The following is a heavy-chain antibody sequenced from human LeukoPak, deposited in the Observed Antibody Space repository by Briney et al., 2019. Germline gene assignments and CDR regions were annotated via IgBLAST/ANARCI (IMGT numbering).Heavy chain of an antibody. CDR3: ARITMVRGVIG. CDR1: GGSFSGYY. D-gene: IGHD3-10*01. CDR2: INHSGST. V-gene: IGHV4-34*01. Sequence: SETLSLTCAVYGGSFSGYYWSWIRQPPGKGLEWIGEINHSGSTNYNPSLKSRVTISVDTSKNQFSLKLSSVTAADTAVYYCARITMVRGVIGWGQGTLVTVSS. J-gene: IGHJ4*02.